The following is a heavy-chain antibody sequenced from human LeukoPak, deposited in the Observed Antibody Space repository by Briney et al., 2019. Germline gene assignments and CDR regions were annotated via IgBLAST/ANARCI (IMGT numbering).Heavy chain of an antibody. CDR3: ARDRTYYYDSSGYYYPTY. CDR1: GFTFSSYG. D-gene: IGHD3-22*01. CDR2: IWYDGSNK. Sequence: PGRFLRLSCAASGFTFSSYGMHWVRQAPGKGLEWVAVIWYDGSNKYYADSVKGRFTISRDNSKNTLYLQMNSLRAEDTAVYYCARDRTYYYDSSGYYYPTYWGQGTLVTVSS. J-gene: IGHJ4*02. V-gene: IGHV3-33*01.